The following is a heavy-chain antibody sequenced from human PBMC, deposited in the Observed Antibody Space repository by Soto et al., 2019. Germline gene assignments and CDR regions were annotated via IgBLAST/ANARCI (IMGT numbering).Heavy chain of an antibody. J-gene: IGHJ4*02. D-gene: IGHD4-17*01. CDR3: ARHATVTTGAWY. CDR1: GGSISSSIYY. V-gene: IGHV4-39*01. CDR2: IYYSGST. Sequence: SETLSLTSTVSGGSISSSIYYWGWIRQPPGKGLEWIGSIYYSGSTYYNPSLKSRVTISVDTSKNQFSLKLSSVTAADTAVYYCARHATVTTGAWYWGQGTLVTVSS.